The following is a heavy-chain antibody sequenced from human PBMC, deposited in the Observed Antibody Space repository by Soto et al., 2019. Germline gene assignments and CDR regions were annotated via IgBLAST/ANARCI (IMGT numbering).Heavy chain of an antibody. V-gene: IGHV6-1*01. CDR2: TDYRSKWYN. CDR3: ARDVPVAYYYDSSGPNWFDP. D-gene: IGHD3-22*01. Sequence: PSQPLSITCAISGDCISRNSAACTWIRQSPSRDLEWLGRTDYRSKWYNDYAVSVKSRITINPDTSKNQFSLQLNSVTPEDTAVYYCARDVPVAYYYDSSGPNWFDPWGQGTLVTVSA. J-gene: IGHJ5*02. CDR1: GDCISRNSAA.